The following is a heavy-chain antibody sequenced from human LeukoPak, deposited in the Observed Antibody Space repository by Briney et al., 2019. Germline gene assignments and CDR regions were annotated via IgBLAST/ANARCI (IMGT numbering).Heavy chain of an antibody. V-gene: IGHV3-7*01. CDR1: GFTFSSYW. CDR2: IKQDGSEK. Sequence: GGSLRLSCAASGFTFSSYWMRWVRQAPGKGLEWVANIKQDGSEKYYVDSVKGRFTISRDNAKNSLYLQMNSLRAEDTAVYYCARDRGYYDYVWGSYRTYWGQGTLVTVSS. CDR3: ARDRGYYDYVWGSYRTY. J-gene: IGHJ4*02. D-gene: IGHD3-16*02.